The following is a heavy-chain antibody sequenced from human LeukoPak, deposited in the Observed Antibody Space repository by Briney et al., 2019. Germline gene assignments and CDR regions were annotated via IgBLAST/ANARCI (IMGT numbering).Heavy chain of an antibody. CDR3: ARGGPGQQLVLVY. Sequence: SETLSLTCAAYGVSFSGYYWSWIRQPPGKGLEWIGEVNNSGSTNYNPSLKSRVTISVDTSKNQFSLKLSSVTAADTAVYYCARGGPGQQLVLVYWGQGTLVTVSS. CDR1: GVSFSGYY. J-gene: IGHJ4*02. V-gene: IGHV4-34*01. D-gene: IGHD6-13*01. CDR2: VNNSGST.